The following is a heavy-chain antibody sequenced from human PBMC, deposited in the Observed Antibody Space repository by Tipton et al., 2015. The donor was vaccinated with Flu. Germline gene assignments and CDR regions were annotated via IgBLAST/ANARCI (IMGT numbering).Heavy chain of an antibody. J-gene: IGHJ5*02. Sequence: TLSLTCAVYGGSFSGYYWSWIRQPPGKGLEWIGEINHSGSTNYNPSLKSRVTISVDTSKNQFSLKLSSVTAADTAVYYCARVGGWGHYDFWGPRRLDPWGQGTLVTVSS. CDR3: ARVGGWGHYDFWGPRRLDP. CDR2: INHSGST. V-gene: IGHV4-34*01. D-gene: IGHD3-3*01. CDR1: GGSFSGYY.